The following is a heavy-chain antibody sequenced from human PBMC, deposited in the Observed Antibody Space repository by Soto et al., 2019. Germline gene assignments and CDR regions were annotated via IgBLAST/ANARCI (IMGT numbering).Heavy chain of an antibody. D-gene: IGHD1-7*01. Sequence: SETLSLTCAVYGGSFSGYYWSWIRQPPGKGLEWIGEINHSGSTNYNPSLKSRVTISVDTSKNQFSLKLSSVTAADTAVYYCAGDGITGTEGGFDYWGQGTLVTVSS. CDR3: AGDGITGTEGGFDY. CDR2: INHSGST. V-gene: IGHV4-34*01. CDR1: GGSFSGYY. J-gene: IGHJ4*02.